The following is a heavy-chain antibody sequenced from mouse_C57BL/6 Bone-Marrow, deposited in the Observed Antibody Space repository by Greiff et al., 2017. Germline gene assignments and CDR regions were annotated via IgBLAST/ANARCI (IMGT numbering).Heavy chain of an antibody. J-gene: IGHJ3*01. CDR2: IDPSDSYT. CDR3: APIYYYVSSFAY. D-gene: IGHD1-1*01. Sequence: VQLQQPGAELVKPGASVKLSCKASGYTFTSYWMQWVKQRPGQGLEWIGEIDPSDSYTNYNQKLKGKATLTVDTSSSTAYMQLSSLTSEYSAVYYFAPIYYYVSSFAYWGQGTLVTVSA. CDR1: GYTFTSYW. V-gene: IGHV1-50*01.